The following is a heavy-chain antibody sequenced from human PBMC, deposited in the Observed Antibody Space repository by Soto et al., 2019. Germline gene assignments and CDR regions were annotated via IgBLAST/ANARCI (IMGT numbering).Heavy chain of an antibody. Sequence: GGSLRLSCAASGFTFGAYDMNWVRQAPGKGLEWVSGVSTGGATKKHADSVKGRFTISRDNSMNMVYLQMNNLRADDTAVYYCAKLALANWFDSWGQGTLVTVSS. CDR3: AKLALANWFDS. J-gene: IGHJ5*01. CDR2: VSTGGATK. CDR1: GFTFGAYD. V-gene: IGHV3-23*01. D-gene: IGHD6-13*01.